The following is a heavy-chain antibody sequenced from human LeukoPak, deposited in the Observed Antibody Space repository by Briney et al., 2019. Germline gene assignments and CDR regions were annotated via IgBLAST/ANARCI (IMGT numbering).Heavy chain of an antibody. CDR2: IYHSGST. D-gene: IGHD3-16*02. J-gene: IGHJ3*02. Sequence: PTETLSLTCTVSGYSISSGYYWGWIRQPPGKGLEWIGSIYHSGSTYYNPSLKSRVTISVDRSKNQFSLKLSSVTAADTAVYYCARGSIGGNAFDIWGQGTMVTVSS. CDR3: ARGSIGGNAFDI. V-gene: IGHV4-38-2*02. CDR1: GYSISSGYY.